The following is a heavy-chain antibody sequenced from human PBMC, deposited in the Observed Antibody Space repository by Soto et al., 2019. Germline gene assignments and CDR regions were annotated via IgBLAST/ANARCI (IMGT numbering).Heavy chain of an antibody. J-gene: IGHJ4*02. CDR1: GGTFSSYT. Sequence: ASVKVSCKASGGTFSSYTISWVRQAPGQGLEWMGGIIPILNVTNYAQKFQGRVTIAADKSTSTTYMDLSSLRSEDTAVYYCAGERYYYGSGSYWPSDYWGQGTLVTVSS. D-gene: IGHD3-10*01. V-gene: IGHV1-69*10. CDR3: AGERYYYGSGSYWPSDY. CDR2: IIPILNVT.